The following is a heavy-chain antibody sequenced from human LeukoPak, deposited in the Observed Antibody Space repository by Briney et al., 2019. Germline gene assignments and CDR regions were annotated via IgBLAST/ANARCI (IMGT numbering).Heavy chain of an antibody. CDR2: MNPNSGNT. J-gene: IGHJ1*01. CDR3: ARGLLSRSVFGVVIRYFQH. D-gene: IGHD3-3*01. Sequence: ASEKVSCKASGYTFTSYDINWVRQATGQGLEWMGWMNPNSGNTGYAQKFQGRVTMTRNTSISTAYMELSSLRSEDTAVYYCARGLLSRSVFGVVIRYFQHWGQGTLVTVSS. V-gene: IGHV1-8*01. CDR1: GYTFTSYD.